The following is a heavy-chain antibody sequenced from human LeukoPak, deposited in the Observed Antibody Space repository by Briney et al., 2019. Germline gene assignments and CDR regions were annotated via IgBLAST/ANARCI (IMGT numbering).Heavy chain of an antibody. D-gene: IGHD6-6*01. CDR3: ARTSIAARPNAFDI. J-gene: IGHJ3*02. CDR1: GGSISRYY. Sequence: PSETLSLTCSVSGGSISRYYWNWIRQPPGKGLEWIGYIYYSGSTNYNPSLKSRVTISVDTSKNQFSLKLSSVTAADTAVYYCARTSIAARPNAFDIWGQGTMVTVSS. CDR2: IYYSGST. V-gene: IGHV4-59*01.